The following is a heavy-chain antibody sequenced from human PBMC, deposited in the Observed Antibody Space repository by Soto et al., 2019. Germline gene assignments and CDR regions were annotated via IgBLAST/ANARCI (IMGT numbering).Heavy chain of an antibody. CDR1: GGSISSGGYY. D-gene: IGHD1-7*01. J-gene: IGHJ6*02. V-gene: IGHV4-31*03. CDR3: ARDKSPGTTYSGMDV. CDR2: IYYSGST. Sequence: SETLSLTCTVSGGSISSGGYYWSWIRQHPGKGLEWIGYIYYSGSTYYNPSLKSRVTISVDTSKNQFSLKLSSVTAADTAVYYCARDKSPGTTYSGMDVWGQGTTVTVSS.